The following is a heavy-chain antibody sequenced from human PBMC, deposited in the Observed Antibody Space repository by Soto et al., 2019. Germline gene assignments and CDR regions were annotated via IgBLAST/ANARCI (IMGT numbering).Heavy chain of an antibody. J-gene: IGHJ5*02. CDR1: NGYINSGGFY. Sequence: QVQLQESGPGLLKPSQTLSLTCNVSNGYINSGGFYWSWIRQHPGTGLEWIGYIFHSGSTLYNPSLNSRVSLSADTSKNQLSRNLRSVTVADTAVYYCARGGIAGHWFDPWGQGILVTVSS. CDR3: ARGGIAGHWFDP. D-gene: IGHD6-13*01. CDR2: IFHSGST. V-gene: IGHV4-31*03.